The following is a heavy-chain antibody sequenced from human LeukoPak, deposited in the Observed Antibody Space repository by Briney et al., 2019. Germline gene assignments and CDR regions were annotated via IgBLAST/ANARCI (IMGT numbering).Heavy chain of an antibody. CDR2: MHYTGAT. CDR3: ARGVTLYYYFDL. CDR1: GGSLSGYY. D-gene: IGHD4-23*01. J-gene: IGHJ2*01. V-gene: IGHV4-34*01. Sequence: PSETLSLTCAVYGGSLSGYYWSWFRQPPGKGLEWIGEMHYTGATNYSPSPKSRVTILAGTSKNQFSLKVNSVTAADTAVYYCARGVTLYYYFDLWGRGTLVTVSS.